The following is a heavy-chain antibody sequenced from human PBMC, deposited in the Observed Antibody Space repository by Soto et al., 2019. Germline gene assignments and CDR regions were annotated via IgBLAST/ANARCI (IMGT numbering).Heavy chain of an antibody. Sequence: QVQLQESGPGLVKPSETLSLTCTVSGGSISSYYWSWIWQPPGKGLEWIGYIYYSGSTNYNPSLKSRVTISVDTSKNQFSLRLSSVTAADTAVYYCARDYGDYAFDAFDIWGQGTMVTVSS. CDR1: GGSISSYY. V-gene: IGHV4-59*01. CDR3: ARDYGDYAFDAFDI. D-gene: IGHD4-17*01. J-gene: IGHJ3*02. CDR2: IYYSGST.